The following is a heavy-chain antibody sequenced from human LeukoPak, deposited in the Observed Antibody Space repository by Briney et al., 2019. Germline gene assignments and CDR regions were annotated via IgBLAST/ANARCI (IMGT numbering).Heavy chain of an antibody. Sequence: SETLSLTCAVCGGSFSGYYWSWIRQPPGKGLEWIGEINHSGSTNYNPSLESRVTISVDTSKNQFSLKLSSVTAADTAVYYCARGGYSGYPTPLYYGMDVWGKGTTVTVSS. V-gene: IGHV4-34*01. D-gene: IGHD5-12*01. CDR3: ARGGYSGYPTPLYYGMDV. J-gene: IGHJ6*04. CDR1: GGSFSGYY. CDR2: INHSGST.